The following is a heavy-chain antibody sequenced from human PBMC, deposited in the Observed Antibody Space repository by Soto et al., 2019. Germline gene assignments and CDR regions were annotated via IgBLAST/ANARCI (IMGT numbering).Heavy chain of an antibody. Sequence: ASVKVSRKASGYTFTSYAMHWVRQAPGQRLEWMGWINAGNGNTRYSQKFQGRVTLTRDTSASTAYMDLSSLRSEDTAIYYCARAISGYVTWGQGTLVTVSS. J-gene: IGHJ5*02. V-gene: IGHV1-3*01. D-gene: IGHD5-12*01. CDR1: GYTFTSYA. CDR2: INAGNGNT. CDR3: ARAISGYVT.